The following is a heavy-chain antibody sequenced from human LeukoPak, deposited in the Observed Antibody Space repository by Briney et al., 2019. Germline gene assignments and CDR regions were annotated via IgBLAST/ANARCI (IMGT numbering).Heavy chain of an antibody. D-gene: IGHD4-17*01. CDR3: ARSYGDYVGSYYYYYMGV. J-gene: IGHJ6*03. Sequence: ASVKVSCKDSGDTFSSYAISWVRQAPGQGLEWMGRIIPIFGTANYAQKFQGRVTITTDESTSTAYMELSSLRSEDTAVYYCARSYGDYVGSYYYYYMGVWGKGTTVTVSS. V-gene: IGHV1-69*05. CDR1: GDTFSSYA. CDR2: IIPIFGTA.